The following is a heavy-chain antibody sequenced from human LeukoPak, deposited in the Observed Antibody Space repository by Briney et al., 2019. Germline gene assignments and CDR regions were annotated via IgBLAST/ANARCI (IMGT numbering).Heavy chain of an antibody. Sequence: GGSLRLSCAASGFTFNTHGMHWIRQAPGKGLEWVAFIWSNGVNKYHANSVEGRFTISRDNSKNTLYLQMNSLRAEDTAVYYCARTEDSYGYYYYYYYMDVWGKGTTVTVSS. V-gene: IGHV3-30*02. J-gene: IGHJ6*03. CDR1: GFTFNTHG. CDR2: IWSNGVNK. CDR3: ARTEDSYGYYYYYYYMDV. D-gene: IGHD5-18*01.